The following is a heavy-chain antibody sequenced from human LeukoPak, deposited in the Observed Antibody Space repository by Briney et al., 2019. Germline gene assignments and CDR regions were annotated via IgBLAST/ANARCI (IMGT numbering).Heavy chain of an antibody. J-gene: IGHJ4*02. CDR1: GFIFRSHW. V-gene: IGHV3-7*01. CDR2: IKQDGSEK. Sequence: GGSLRLSCAASGFIFRSHWMTWVRQAPGRGLEWVAHIKQDGSEKHYVDSVEGRFTLSRDDAKSSLYLQMNSLRVDDTAVYYCARGPNYGARVDYLDYWGQGTLVTVSS. D-gene: IGHD4-17*01. CDR3: ARGPNYGARVDYLDY.